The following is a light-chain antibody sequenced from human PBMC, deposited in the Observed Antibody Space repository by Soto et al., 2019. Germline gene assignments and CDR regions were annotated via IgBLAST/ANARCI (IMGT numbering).Light chain of an antibody. CDR1: QDISSY. CDR3: QQLNDFPIS. Sequence: IQLTQSPSSLSASIGDRVTITCRASQDISSYLAWYQQKPGKAPKLLIYTASTLQTGVPSRFSGSGSGTDFTLTISSLQPEDFATYYCQQLNDFPISFGQGTRLDIK. V-gene: IGKV1-9*01. CDR2: TAS. J-gene: IGKJ5*01.